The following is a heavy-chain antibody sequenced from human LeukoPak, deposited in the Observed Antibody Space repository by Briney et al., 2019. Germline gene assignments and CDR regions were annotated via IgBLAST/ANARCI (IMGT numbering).Heavy chain of an antibody. CDR3: ARLDGSLAHISGSYPDF. CDR2: IDDSGRI. D-gene: IGHD3-10*01. Sequence: PSETLSLTRTVSGDSFTNTDLFWGWIRQPPGKGLEWIANIDDSGRIYSNPSLRSRVTMSRDTSKNQFSLKVTSVTAADTAVYYCARLDGSLAHISGSYPDFWGQGILVTVSS. V-gene: IGHV4-39*01. CDR1: GDSFTNTDLF. J-gene: IGHJ4*02.